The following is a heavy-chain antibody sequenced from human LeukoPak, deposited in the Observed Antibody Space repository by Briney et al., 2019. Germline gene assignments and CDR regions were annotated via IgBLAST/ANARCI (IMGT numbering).Heavy chain of an antibody. CDR2: IYSGGST. V-gene: IGHV3-53*01. D-gene: IGHD3-9*01. Sequence: PGGSLRLSCAASGFTVSSNYMSWVRQAPGKGLEWVSVIYSGGSTYYADSVKGRFTISRDNSKNTLYLQMNSLRAEDTAVYYCARGGFDILTGFDPWGQGTLVTVSS. CDR1: GFTVSSNY. CDR3: ARGGFDILTGFDP. J-gene: IGHJ5*02.